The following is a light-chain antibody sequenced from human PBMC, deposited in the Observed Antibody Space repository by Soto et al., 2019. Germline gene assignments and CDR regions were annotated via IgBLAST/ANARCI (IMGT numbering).Light chain of an antibody. J-gene: IGKJ2*01. CDR3: QQGHNWPLT. CDR2: SAS. Sequence: EIAMTQSPATLSVSPGERATLSCRASQSISTELAWYQQIPGQPPRLLIHSASTRATGVPARFTGSGSGSEFTLTISVLQSEDFAIYYCQQGHNWPLTFGQGTRLEI. V-gene: IGKV3-15*01. CDR1: QSISTE.